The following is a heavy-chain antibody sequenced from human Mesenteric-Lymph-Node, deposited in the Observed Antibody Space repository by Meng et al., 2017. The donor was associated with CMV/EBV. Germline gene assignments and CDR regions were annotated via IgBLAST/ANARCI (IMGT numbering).Heavy chain of an antibody. CDR2: ISSSGGST. Sequence: GGSLRLSCVASGSTFSNYPMSWVRQAPGRGLEWVSGISSSGGSTYDADSVKGRFSISRDNSRNTLYLQMMSLRAEDTAVYYCAGGGPAIYSPFDPWGQGTLVTVSS. CDR3: AGGGPAIYSPFDP. J-gene: IGHJ5*02. D-gene: IGHD3-16*01. CDR1: GSTFSNYP. V-gene: IGHV3-23*01.